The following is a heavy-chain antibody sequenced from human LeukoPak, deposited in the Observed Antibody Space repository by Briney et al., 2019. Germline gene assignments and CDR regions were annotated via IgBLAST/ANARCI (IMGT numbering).Heavy chain of an antibody. J-gene: IGHJ5*02. CDR1: GYIFTNYG. Sequence: ASVRVSCKTSGYIFTNYGVSWVRQAPGQGLEWMGWISAYNGNTNYAQKLQGRVTMTTDTSTSTAYMELRSLRSDDTAVYYCARSKSGAAGPDNWFDPWGQGTLVTVSS. CDR2: ISAYNGNT. D-gene: IGHD6-13*01. V-gene: IGHV1-18*01. CDR3: ARSKSGAAGPDNWFDP.